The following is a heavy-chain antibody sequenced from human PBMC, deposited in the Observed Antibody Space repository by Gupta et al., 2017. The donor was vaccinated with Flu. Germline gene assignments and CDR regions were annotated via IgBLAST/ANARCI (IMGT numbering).Heavy chain of an antibody. CDR2: IYPGDSDT. J-gene: IGHJ4*02. V-gene: IGHV5-51*01. CDR3: ARLEGPVVSPFDY. CDR1: GYSFTIYR. D-gene: IGHD3-22*01. Sequence: EVQLVQSGAEVKKPGESLKISCKGSGYSFTIYRLGWVRQIPGKGLEWMGIIYPGDSDTRYSPSFQGQVTISADKSISTAYLQWSSLKASDTAMDYCARLEGPVVSPFDYWGQGTLVTVSS.